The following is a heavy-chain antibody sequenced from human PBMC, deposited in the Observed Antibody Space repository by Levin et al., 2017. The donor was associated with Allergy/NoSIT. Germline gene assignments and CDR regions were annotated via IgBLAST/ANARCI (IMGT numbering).Heavy chain of an antibody. CDR3: VRYHYDSSGFSPYYYYGLDV. CDR1: GYTFTSHG. Sequence: RGESLKISCKASGYTFTSHGISWVRQAPGQGLEWMGWISGYNRRTNTAQKFQGRVTMTTDTATSTAYMELRSLRSDDTAVYYCVRYHYDSSGFSPYYYYGLDVWGQGTTVTVSS. V-gene: IGHV1-18*04. J-gene: IGHJ6*02. D-gene: IGHD3-22*01. CDR2: ISGYNRRT.